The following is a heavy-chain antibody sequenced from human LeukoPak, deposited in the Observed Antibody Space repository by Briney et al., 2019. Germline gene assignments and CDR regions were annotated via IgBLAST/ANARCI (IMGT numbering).Heavy chain of an antibody. V-gene: IGHV3-74*01. CDR2: INIDEST. D-gene: IGHD2-21*01. J-gene: IGHJ4*02. Sequence: GRSLRLSCAPSGFSFTSIWMHWVRQVPGKGLGWVSRINIDESTIYADSVKGRFTISRDNTKNTLYLQMNSLRSDGAAVYYGARDRYYSADYWGQGTLVTVSS. CDR3: ARDRYYSADY. CDR1: GFSFTSIW.